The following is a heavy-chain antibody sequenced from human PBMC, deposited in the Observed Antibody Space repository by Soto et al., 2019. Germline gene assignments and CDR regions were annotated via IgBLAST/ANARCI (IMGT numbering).Heavy chain of an antibody. D-gene: IGHD3-10*01. Sequence: GGSLRLSCAASGFTFSNYGMHRVRQAPGKGLEWVAVIWYDGSNKYYADSVKGRFTISRDNSKNTLYLQMNSLRAEDSAVYYCARGYGSGNPYYMDVWGKGTTVTVSS. CDR2: IWYDGSNK. V-gene: IGHV3-33*01. CDR3: ARGYGSGNPYYMDV. J-gene: IGHJ6*03. CDR1: GFTFSNYG.